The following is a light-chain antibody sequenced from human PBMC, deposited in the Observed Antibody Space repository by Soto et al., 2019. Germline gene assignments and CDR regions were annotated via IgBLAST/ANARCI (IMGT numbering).Light chain of an antibody. CDR3: LQHYTYPPT. CDR2: SVS. Sequence: DIQMTQSPSALSASVGDTVTVTCRASQAIGDHLAWFQQQPGKVPQRLIYSVSTLHTGAPSRFIGSGSETDFTLTITNLQPEDFASYFCLQHYTYPPTFGGGT. CDR1: QAIGDH. J-gene: IGKJ4*01. V-gene: IGKV1-17*03.